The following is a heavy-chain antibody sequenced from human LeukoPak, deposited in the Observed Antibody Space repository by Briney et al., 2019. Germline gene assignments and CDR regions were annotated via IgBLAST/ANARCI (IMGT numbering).Heavy chain of an antibody. D-gene: IGHD6-25*01. CDR3: ARGLYQRDY. Sequence: SETLSLTCAVYGGSFSGYYGRWIRQPPGKGLEWIGEINHSGRTNYNPSLKSRVTISVDTSKNQFSLKLSSVTAADTAVYYCARGLYQRDYWGQGTLVTVSS. CDR1: GGSFSGYY. CDR2: INHSGRT. J-gene: IGHJ4*02. V-gene: IGHV4-34*01.